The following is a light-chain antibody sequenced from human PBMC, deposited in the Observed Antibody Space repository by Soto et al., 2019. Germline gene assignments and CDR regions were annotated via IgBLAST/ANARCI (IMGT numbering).Light chain of an antibody. CDR1: QSISNS. CDR2: GAS. J-gene: IGKJ1*01. Sequence: DIQMTQSPSPLSASVGDRVTITCRASQSISNSLNWYQQKPGKAPKLLIFGASSLQSGVPSRFSGSGSGTDFALTISSLQPEDCETYYCQQSYSTPWTFGQGTKVEIK. CDR3: QQSYSTPWT. V-gene: IGKV1-39*01.